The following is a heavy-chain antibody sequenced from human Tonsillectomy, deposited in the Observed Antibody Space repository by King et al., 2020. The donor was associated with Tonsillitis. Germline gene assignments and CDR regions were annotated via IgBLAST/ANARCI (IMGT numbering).Heavy chain of an antibody. Sequence: VQLVESGGGVVQPGGSLRLSCAASGFTFSTYGMHWVRQAPGKGLEGVAFIRYDGSNKYYADSVKGRFTISRDNSKNTLYLQMNSLRAEDTAVYYCAKDYYDSSGYYPTFDYWGQGTLVTVSS. CDR3: AKDYYDSSGYYPTFDY. CDR1: GFTFSTYG. CDR2: IRYDGSNK. J-gene: IGHJ4*02. V-gene: IGHV3-30*02. D-gene: IGHD3-22*01.